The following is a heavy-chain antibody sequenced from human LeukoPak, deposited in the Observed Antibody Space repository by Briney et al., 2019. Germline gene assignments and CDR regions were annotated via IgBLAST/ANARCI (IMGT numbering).Heavy chain of an antibody. Sequence: PGGSLRLSCAASGFTFSSYSMNWARQAPGKGLEWVSYISSSSSPIYYADSVQGRFTISRDNAKNSLYLQMNSLRAEDTAVYYCAKGGPPTGASPRPWDFNHWGQGALVTVSS. V-gene: IGHV3-48*01. CDR1: GFTFSSYS. D-gene: IGHD1-26*01. CDR2: ISSSSSPI. CDR3: AKGGPPTGASPRPWDFNH. J-gene: IGHJ4*02.